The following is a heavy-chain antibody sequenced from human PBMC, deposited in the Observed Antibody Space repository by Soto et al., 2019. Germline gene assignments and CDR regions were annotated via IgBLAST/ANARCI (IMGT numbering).Heavy chain of an antibody. CDR2: IYYTGST. V-gene: IGHV4-59*01. CDR3: ARQRGNYFDY. J-gene: IGHJ4*02. D-gene: IGHD3-10*01. CDR1: GDSISTFY. Sequence: PSETLSLTCTVSGDSISTFYWSWIRQPPGKGLEWIGYIYYTGSTNYNPSLKSRVTMSVDTSKKQFSLKLTSVTAADTAVYYCARQRGNYFDYWGQGSLVTSPQ.